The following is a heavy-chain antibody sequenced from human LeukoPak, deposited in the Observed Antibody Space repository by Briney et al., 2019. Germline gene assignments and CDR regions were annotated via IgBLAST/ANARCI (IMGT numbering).Heavy chain of an antibody. V-gene: IGHV1-24*01. D-gene: IGHD6-19*01. CDR1: GYILTELS. J-gene: IGHJ4*02. Sequence: ASVKVSCKVSGYILTELSMHWVRQAPGKGLEWMGGFDPEDGETIYAQKFQGRVTMTEDTSTDTAYVELSSLRSEDTAVYYCARGKYSSGWSIRIFDYWGQGTLVTVSS. CDR2: FDPEDGET. CDR3: ARGKYSSGWSIRIFDY.